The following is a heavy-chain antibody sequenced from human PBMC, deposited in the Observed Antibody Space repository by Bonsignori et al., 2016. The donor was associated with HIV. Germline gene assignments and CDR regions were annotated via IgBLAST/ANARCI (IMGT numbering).Heavy chain of an antibody. Sequence: WIRQPPGKGLEWVGRMKSKTDGGTEDYAAPVKGRFTISRDDSKTTLFLHINSLKIDDTAVYFCTLSGRGNFYHDHWGQGTLVTVSS. J-gene: IGHJ4*02. D-gene: IGHD1-26*01. V-gene: IGHV3-15*01. CDR2: MKSKTDGGTE. CDR3: TLSGRGNFYHDH.